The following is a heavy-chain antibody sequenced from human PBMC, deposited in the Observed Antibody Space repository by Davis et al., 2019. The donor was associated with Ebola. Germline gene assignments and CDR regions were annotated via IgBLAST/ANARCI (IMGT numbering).Heavy chain of an antibody. V-gene: IGHV4-4*08. CDR1: GGSISIYY. CDR3: ARTDYGDFTGGYYFDY. Sequence: MPGGSLRLSCTVSGGSISIYYWSWIRQPPGKGLEWIGYIYTSGSTNYNPSLKSRVTMSVDTSKNQFSLKLSSVTAADTAVYYCARTDYGDFTGGYYFDYWGQGTLVTVSS. CDR2: IYTSGST. D-gene: IGHD4-17*01. J-gene: IGHJ4*02.